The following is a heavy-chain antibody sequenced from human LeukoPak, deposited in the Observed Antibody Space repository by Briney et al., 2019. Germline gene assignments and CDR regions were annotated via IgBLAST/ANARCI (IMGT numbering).Heavy chain of an antibody. CDR1: GYTLTELS. J-gene: IGHJ3*02. CDR3: ARANSAIDAFDI. D-gene: IGHD3-10*01. V-gene: IGHV1-24*01. Sequence: ASVKVSCKVSGYTLTELSMHWVRQAPGKGLEWMGGFDPEDDETIYAQKFQGRVTITTDESTSTAYMELSSLRSEDTAVYYCARANSAIDAFDIWGQGTMVTVSS. CDR2: FDPEDDET.